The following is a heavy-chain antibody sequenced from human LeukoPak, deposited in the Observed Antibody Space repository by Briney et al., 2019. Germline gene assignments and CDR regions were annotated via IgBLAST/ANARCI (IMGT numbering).Heavy chain of an antibody. CDR1: GFTFRDYY. CDR3: ASVLWFGGIFFDY. D-gene: IGHD3-10*01. J-gene: IGHJ4*02. V-gene: IGHV3-11*01. CDR2: ISSSSDTI. Sequence: GGSLRLSFTASGFTFRDYYMSWIRQTPGKGLKWVSYISSSSDTIYYADSVKGRFTISRDNAKNSLYLQMNSLRAEDTAVYYCASVLWFGGIFFDYWGQGTLFTVSS.